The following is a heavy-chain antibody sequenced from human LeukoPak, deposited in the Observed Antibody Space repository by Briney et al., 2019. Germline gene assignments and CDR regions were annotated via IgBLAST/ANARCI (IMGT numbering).Heavy chain of an antibody. CDR3: AKDKAERGYCSSTSCYSYYYYYMDV. Sequence: GGSLRLSCAASGFTFSSYGMHWVRQAPGKGLEWVAFIRYDGSNKYYADSVKGRFTISRDNPKNTLYLQMNSLRAEDTAVYYCAKDKAERGYCSSTSCYSYYYYYMDVWGKGTTVTVSS. J-gene: IGHJ6*03. CDR1: GFTFSSYG. D-gene: IGHD2-2*01. CDR2: IRYDGSNK. V-gene: IGHV3-30*02.